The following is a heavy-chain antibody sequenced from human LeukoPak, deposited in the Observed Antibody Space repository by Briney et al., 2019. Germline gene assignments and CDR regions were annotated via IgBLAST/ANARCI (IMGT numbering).Heavy chain of an antibody. J-gene: IGHJ3*02. CDR3: ARDPGSTTNAFDI. Sequence: SGTLSLTCTVSGGSISSGSYYWSWIRQPAGKGLEWIGRIYTSGSTNYNPSLKSRVTISVDTSKNQFSLKLSSVTAADTAVYYCARDPGSTTNAFDIWGQGTMVTVSS. CDR2: IYTSGST. CDR1: GGSISSGSYY. V-gene: IGHV4-61*02. D-gene: IGHD1-26*01.